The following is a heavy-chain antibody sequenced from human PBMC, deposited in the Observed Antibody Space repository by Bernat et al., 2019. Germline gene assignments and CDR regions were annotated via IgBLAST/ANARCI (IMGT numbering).Heavy chain of an antibody. J-gene: IGHJ4*02. Sequence: EVQLVESGGGLVQPGGSLRLSCAASGFTVSSNYMSWVSQAPGKGLEWVSVIYSGGSTYYADSVKGRFTISRDNSKNTLYLQMNSLRAEDTAVYYCARDQVAAAGLSDYWGQGTLVTVSS. V-gene: IGHV3-66*01. CDR3: ARDQVAAAGLSDY. CDR2: IYSGGST. D-gene: IGHD6-13*01. CDR1: GFTVSSNY.